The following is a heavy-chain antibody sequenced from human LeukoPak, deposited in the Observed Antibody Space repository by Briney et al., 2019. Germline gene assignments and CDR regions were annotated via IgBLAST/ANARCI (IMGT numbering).Heavy chain of an antibody. D-gene: IGHD6-6*01. Sequence: ASVKVSCQASGGTFSSYAISWVRQAPGQGLEWMGRIIPIFGTANYAQKFQGRVTNTTDESTRTAYMELSRLRSEDTAVYYCARDLEYSSSSAIRGWFDPWGQGTLVTVSS. J-gene: IGHJ5*02. CDR2: IIPIFGTA. V-gene: IGHV1-69*05. CDR3: ARDLEYSSSSAIRGWFDP. CDR1: GGTFSSYA.